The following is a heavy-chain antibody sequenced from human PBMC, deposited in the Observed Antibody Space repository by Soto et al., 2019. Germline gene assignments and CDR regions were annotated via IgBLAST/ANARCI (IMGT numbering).Heavy chain of an antibody. CDR2: ISTYSGNT. J-gene: IGHJ4*01. Sequence: ASVKFSCKASGYRFSSYGICWVRQAPGQGLQCMGWISTYSGNTNFAQDFRDRLTMTTXTXXNXXXMXLXSLRSDDMAVYYCVRVNEGVYYDSSGYYDFWG. CDR1: GYRFSSYG. CDR3: VRVNEGVYYDSSGYYDF. D-gene: IGHD3-22*01. V-gene: IGHV1-18*03.